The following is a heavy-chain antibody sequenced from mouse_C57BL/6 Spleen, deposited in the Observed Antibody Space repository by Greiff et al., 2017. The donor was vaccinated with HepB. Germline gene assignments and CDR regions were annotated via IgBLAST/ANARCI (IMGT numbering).Heavy chain of an antibody. D-gene: IGHD2-2*01. V-gene: IGHV1-82*01. CDR2: IYPGDGDT. Sequence: QVQLKESGPELVKPGASVKISCKASGYAFSSSWMNWVNQRPGKGLEWIGRIYPGDGDTNYNGKFKGKATLTADKSSSTAYMQLSSLTSEDSAVYFCARYYGYDSGYFDYWGQGTTLTVSS. J-gene: IGHJ2*01. CDR3: ARYYGYDSGYFDY. CDR1: GYAFSSSW.